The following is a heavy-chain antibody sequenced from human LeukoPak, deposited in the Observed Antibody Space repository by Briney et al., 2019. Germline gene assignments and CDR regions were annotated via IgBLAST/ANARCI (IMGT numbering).Heavy chain of an antibody. CDR1: GGSISSGSYY. Sequence: SETLSLTCTVSGGSISSGSYYWSWIRQPAGKGLEWIGRIYTSGSTNYNPSLKSPVTISVDTSKNQFSLKLSSVTAADTAVYYCARDGFLSNYYYYYGMDVWGQGTTVTVSS. CDR2: IYTSGST. V-gene: IGHV4-61*02. D-gene: IGHD3-3*02. J-gene: IGHJ6*02. CDR3: ARDGFLSNYYYYYGMDV.